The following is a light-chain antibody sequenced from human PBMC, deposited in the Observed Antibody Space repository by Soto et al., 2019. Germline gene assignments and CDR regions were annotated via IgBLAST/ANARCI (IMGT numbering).Light chain of an antibody. CDR2: DVT. CDR1: SSDVGGYNY. Sequence: QSALTQPRSVSGSPGQSVTISCTGTSSDVGGYNYVSWYQQHPGKAPKLMIYDVTMRPSGVPDRFSGSKSGNTASLTISGLQAEDESDYYCCSYASSYTLVFGGGTKLTVL. V-gene: IGLV2-11*01. CDR3: CSYASSYTLV. J-gene: IGLJ2*01.